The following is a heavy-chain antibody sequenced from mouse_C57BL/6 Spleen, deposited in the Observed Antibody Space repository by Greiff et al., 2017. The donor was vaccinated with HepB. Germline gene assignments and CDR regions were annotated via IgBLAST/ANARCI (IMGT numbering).Heavy chain of an antibody. CDR1: GYTFTSYW. Sequence: VKLQQPGAELVKPGASVKMSCKASGYTFTSYWITWVKQRPGQGLEWIGDIYPGSGSTNYNEKFKSKATLTVDTSSSTAYMQLSSLTSEDSAVYYCARANYYGSYAMDYWGQGTSVTVSS. D-gene: IGHD1-1*01. CDR2: IYPGSGST. V-gene: IGHV1-55*01. J-gene: IGHJ4*01. CDR3: ARANYYGSYAMDY.